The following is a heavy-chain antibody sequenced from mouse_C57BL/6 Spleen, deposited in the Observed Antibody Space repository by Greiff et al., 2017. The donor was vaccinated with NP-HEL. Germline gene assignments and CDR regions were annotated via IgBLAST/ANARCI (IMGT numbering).Heavy chain of an antibody. Sequence: QVQLKESGAELVKPGASVKLSCKASGYTFTSYWMHWVKQRPGQGLEWIGMIHPNSGSTNYNEKFKSKATLTVDKSSSTAYMQLSSLTSEDSAVYYCAKIYYYGSSHYWYFDVWGTGTTVTVSS. D-gene: IGHD1-1*01. V-gene: IGHV1-64*01. CDR3: AKIYYYGSSHYWYFDV. CDR2: IHPNSGST. J-gene: IGHJ1*03. CDR1: GYTFTSYW.